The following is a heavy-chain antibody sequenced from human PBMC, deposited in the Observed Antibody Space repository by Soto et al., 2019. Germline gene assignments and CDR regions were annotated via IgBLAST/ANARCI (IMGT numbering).Heavy chain of an antibody. CDR2: IRNDIYDETT. Sequence: PGGSLRLSCTASGSTFGDYAINWVRQVPGKGLEWLGFIRNDIYDETTEYAASVKGRIIISRDDSKSMAYLQMDSVKTEDTGVYYCTRGRDGYNPYYFLYWGQGALVTVSS. CDR3: TRGRDGYNPYYFLY. V-gene: IGHV3-49*04. CDR1: GSTFGDYA. D-gene: IGHD5-12*01. J-gene: IGHJ4*02.